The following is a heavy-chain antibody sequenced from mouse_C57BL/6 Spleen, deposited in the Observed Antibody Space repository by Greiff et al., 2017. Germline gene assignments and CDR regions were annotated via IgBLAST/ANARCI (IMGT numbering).Heavy chain of an antibody. J-gene: IGHJ3*01. CDR2: INPNYGTT. D-gene: IGHD3-2*02. CDR1: GYSFTDYN. CDR3: YTLDSSGYMFAY. Sequence: VHVKQSGPELVKPGASVKISCKASGYSFTDYNMNWVKQSNGKSLEWIGVINPNYGTTSYNQKFKGKATLTVDQSSSTAYMQLNSLTSEDSAVYYCYTLDSSGYMFAYWGQGTLVTVSA. V-gene: IGHV1-39*01.